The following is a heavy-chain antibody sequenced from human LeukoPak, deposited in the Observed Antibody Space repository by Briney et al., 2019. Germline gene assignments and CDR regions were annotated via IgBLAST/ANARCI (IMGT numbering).Heavy chain of an antibody. CDR1: GYTLTELS. CDR2: FDPEDGET. D-gene: IGHD3-10*01. J-gene: IGHJ4*02. Sequence: ASVKVSCKVSGYTLTELSMHWVRQAPGKGLEWMGGFDPEDGETIYAQKFQGRVTMTEDTSTDTAYMELSSLRSEDTAVYYCATVPTSVRGVLLDYWGQGTLVTVSS. CDR3: ATVPTSVRGVLLDY. V-gene: IGHV1-24*01.